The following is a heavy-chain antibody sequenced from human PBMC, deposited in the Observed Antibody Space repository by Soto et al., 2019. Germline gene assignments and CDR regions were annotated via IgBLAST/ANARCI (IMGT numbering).Heavy chain of an antibody. CDR3: ARSAGGYYNWFDP. Sequence: GASVKVSCKASGYTFTSYAMHWVRQAPGQRLEWMGWINAGNGNTKYSQKFQGRVTITRDTSASTAYMELSSLRPEDTAVYYCARSAGGYYNWFDPWGQGTLVTVSS. J-gene: IGHJ5*02. V-gene: IGHV1-3*01. CDR1: GYTFTSYA. CDR2: INAGNGNT. D-gene: IGHD3-22*01.